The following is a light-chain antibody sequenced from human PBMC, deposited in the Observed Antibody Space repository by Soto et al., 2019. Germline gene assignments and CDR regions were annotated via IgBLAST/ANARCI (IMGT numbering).Light chain of an antibody. V-gene: IGKV1-39*01. CDR2: TTS. Sequence: DIQMTQSPSSLSASVGDRVTISCRASRGISRNLNWYRQKPGTAPQLLISTTSSLQSGVPSRFSGTGSGTDFTLTISSLQPEDFATYFCQQTYDTPHTFGQGTKVDIK. CDR1: RGISRN. J-gene: IGKJ1*01. CDR3: QQTYDTPHT.